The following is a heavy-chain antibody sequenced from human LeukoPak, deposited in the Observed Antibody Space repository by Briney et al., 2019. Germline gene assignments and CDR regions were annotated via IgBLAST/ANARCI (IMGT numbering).Heavy chain of an antibody. Sequence: GESLRLAWAAAGFSLNTYYIKWVRQAPGKLRGWVANIKKVGSEKSYVDSVEGRLTIWRDNAEGSVFLKMNSLRGDDTAVYYCVRLTQWVDAAFDVWGQGTVVTVS. CDR3: VRLTQWVDAAFDV. J-gene: IGHJ3*01. CDR2: IKKVGSEK. D-gene: IGHD6-19*01. CDR1: GFSLNTYY. V-gene: IGHV3-7*01.